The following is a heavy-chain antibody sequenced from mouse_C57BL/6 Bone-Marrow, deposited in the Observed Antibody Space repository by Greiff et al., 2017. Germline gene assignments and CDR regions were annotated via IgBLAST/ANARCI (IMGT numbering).Heavy chain of an antibody. CDR1: EYEFPSHD. V-gene: IGHV5-2*01. Sequence: EVKLMESGGGLVQPGESLKLTCESNEYEFPSHDMSWVRKTPEKRLELVAAINSDGGSTYYPDTMERRFIISRDNTKTTLYLQMSSLRSEDTALYYCARQGVYYGILAYWGQGTLVTVSA. CDR3: ARQGVYYGILAY. CDR2: INSDGGST. D-gene: IGHD2-1*01. J-gene: IGHJ3*01.